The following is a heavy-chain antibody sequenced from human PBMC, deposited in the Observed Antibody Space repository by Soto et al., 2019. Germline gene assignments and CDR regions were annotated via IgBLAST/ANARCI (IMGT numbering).Heavy chain of an antibody. V-gene: IGHV3-23*01. CDR3: AKVPRYCSGGSCLGGYFEY. J-gene: IGHJ4*02. D-gene: IGHD2-15*01. Sequence: EVQLLESGGGLVQPGGSLRLSCAASGFTFSSYAMSWVRQAPGKGLEWVSAISGSGGSTYYADSMKGRFTISRDKSKNTLDLQMNSLRAEDTAVYYCAKVPRYCSGGSCLGGYFEYWGQGTLVTVSS. CDR1: GFTFSSYA. CDR2: ISGSGGST.